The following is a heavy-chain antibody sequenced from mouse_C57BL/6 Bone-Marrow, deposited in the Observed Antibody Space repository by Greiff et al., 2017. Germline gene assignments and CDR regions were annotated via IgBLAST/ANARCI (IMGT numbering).Heavy chain of an antibody. CDR3: ARVGLYGNSSWFAY. D-gene: IGHD2-1*01. CDR1: GYSFTGYY. V-gene: IGHV1-42*01. Sequence: VQLQQSGPELVKPGASVKISCKASGYSFTGYYMNWVKQSPEKSLEWIGEINPSTGGTTYNQKFKAKATLTVDKSSSTAYMQLKSLTSEDSAVYYCARVGLYGNSSWFAYWGQGTLVTVSA. CDR2: INPSTGGT. J-gene: IGHJ3*01.